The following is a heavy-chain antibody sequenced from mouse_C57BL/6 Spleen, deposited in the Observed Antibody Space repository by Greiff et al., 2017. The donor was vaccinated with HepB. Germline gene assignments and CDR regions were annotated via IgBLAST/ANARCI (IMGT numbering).Heavy chain of an antibody. CDR2: ISSGGSYT. CDR1: GFTFSSYG. CDR3: ARRGRDFSWYFDV. D-gene: IGHD3-3*01. J-gene: IGHJ1*03. Sequence: EVQRVESGGDLVKPGGSLKLSCAASGFTFSSYGMSWVRQTPDKRLEWVATISSGGSYTYYPDSVKGRFTISRDNAKNTLYLQMSSLKSEDTAMYYCARRGRDFSWYFDVWGTGTTVTVSS. V-gene: IGHV5-6*01.